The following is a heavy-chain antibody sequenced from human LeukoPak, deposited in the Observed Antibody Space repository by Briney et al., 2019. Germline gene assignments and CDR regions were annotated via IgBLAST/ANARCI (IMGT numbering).Heavy chain of an antibody. J-gene: IGHJ4*02. D-gene: IGHD2-2*01. V-gene: IGHV1-2*02. CDR3: ARDLQVVPYEHVYFDY. CDR1: GYTFTGYY. CDR2: INPNSGGT. Sequence: GASVKVSCKASGYTFTGYYMHWVRQAPGQGLEWMGWINPNSGGTNYAQKFQGRVTMTRDTSISTAYMELSRLRSDDTAVYYCARDLQVVPYEHVYFDYWGQGTLVTVSS.